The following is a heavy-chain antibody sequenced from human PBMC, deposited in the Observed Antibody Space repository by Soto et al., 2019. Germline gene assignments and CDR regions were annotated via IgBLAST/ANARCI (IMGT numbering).Heavy chain of an antibody. Sequence: SVKVSCKASGGSFRTYTTSWVRQAPGQGLEWVGGIIPILGTVNYAQKLRDRVTITADESTSTAYMELTNLRSEDTAVYYCTRDRGGTRLYDAMAVWGQGTTVTVSS. CDR2: IIPILGTV. J-gene: IGHJ6*02. V-gene: IGHV1-69*13. CDR1: GGSFRTYT. D-gene: IGHD1-26*01. CDR3: TRDRGGTRLYDAMAV.